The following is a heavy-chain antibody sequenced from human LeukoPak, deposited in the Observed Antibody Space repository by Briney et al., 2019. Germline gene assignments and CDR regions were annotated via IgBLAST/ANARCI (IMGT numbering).Heavy chain of an antibody. CDR3: AKDQAVGAVYWFFDL. J-gene: IGHJ2*01. CDR1: GFTFTKYA. Sequence: GGSLRLSCAVSGFTFTKYAMSWVRQAPGEGLEWVSAISDSGGSTYYADSVKGRFTISRDNSKNTLYLQMKSLRAEDTAIYYCAKDQAVGAVYWFFDLWGRGTLVTVSS. V-gene: IGHV3-23*01. CDR2: ISDSGGST. D-gene: IGHD1-26*01.